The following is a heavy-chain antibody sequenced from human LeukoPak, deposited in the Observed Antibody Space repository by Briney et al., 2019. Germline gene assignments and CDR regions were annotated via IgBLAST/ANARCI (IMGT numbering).Heavy chain of an antibody. CDR2: MNPNSGNT. J-gene: IGHJ5*02. V-gene: IGHV1-8*01. CDR1: GYTFTSYD. D-gene: IGHD3-16*01. CDR3: ARDWGSSGWYNWFDP. Sequence: ASVKVSCKASGYTFTSYDINWVRQATGQGLEWMGWMNPNSGNTGYAQKFQGRVTMTRNTSISTAYMELSSLRVEDTAVYYCARDWGSSGWYNWFDPWGQGILVTVSS.